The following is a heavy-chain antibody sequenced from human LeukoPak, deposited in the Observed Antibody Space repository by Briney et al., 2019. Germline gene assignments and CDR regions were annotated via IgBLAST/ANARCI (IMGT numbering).Heavy chain of an antibody. V-gene: IGHV4-59*01. CDR1: GGSISSYY. CDR3: ARDGGGDYGDYVFDY. Sequence: SETLSLTCSVSGGSISSYYRSWIRQPPGKGLEWIGYIYYSGSTNYNPSLKSRVTVSVDTSKNQFSLKLSSVTAADTAVYYCARDGGGDYGDYVFDYWGQGTLVTVSS. J-gene: IGHJ4*02. D-gene: IGHD4-17*01. CDR2: IYYSGST.